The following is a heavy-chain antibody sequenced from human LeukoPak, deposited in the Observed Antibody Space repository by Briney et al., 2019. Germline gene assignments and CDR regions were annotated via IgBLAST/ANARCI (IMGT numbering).Heavy chain of an antibody. CDR3: ARGLVVPASLDY. CDR2: INHSGST. CDR1: GGSFSGYY. Sequence: SETLSLTYAVYGGSFSGYYWSWIRQPPGKGLEWIGEINHSGSTNYNPSLKSRVTISVDTSKNQFSLKLSSVTAADTAVYYCARGLVVPASLDYWGQGTLVTVSS. J-gene: IGHJ4*02. D-gene: IGHD2-2*01. V-gene: IGHV4-34*01.